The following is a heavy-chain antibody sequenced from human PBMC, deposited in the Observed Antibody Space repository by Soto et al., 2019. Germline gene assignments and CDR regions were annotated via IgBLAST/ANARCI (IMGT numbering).Heavy chain of an antibody. CDR1: GYTFTSYA. CDR3: ARDLPVWIAAAGTSLGYYYYYMDV. D-gene: IGHD6-13*01. CDR2: INAGNGNT. V-gene: IGHV1-3*01. J-gene: IGHJ6*03. Sequence: QVPLVQSGAEVKKPGASVKVSCKASGYTFTSYAMHWVRQAPGQRLEWMGWINAGNGNTKYSQKFQGRVTITRDTSASTAYMELSSLRSEDTAVYYCARDLPVWIAAAGTSLGYYYYYMDVWGKGTTVTVSS.